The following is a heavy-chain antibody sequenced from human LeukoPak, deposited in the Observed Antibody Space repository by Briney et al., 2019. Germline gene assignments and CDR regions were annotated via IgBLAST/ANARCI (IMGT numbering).Heavy chain of an antibody. J-gene: IGHJ6*03. CDR2: INPNSGGT. CDR3: ARDRPGDWDDYYYYCMDV. Sequence: ASVKVSCKASGYTFTGYYMHWVRQAPGQGLEWMGWINPNSGGTNYAQKFQGRVTMTRDTSISTAYMELSRLRSDDTAVYYCARDRPGDWDDYYYYCMDVWGKGTTVTVSS. V-gene: IGHV1-2*02. D-gene: IGHD3-16*01. CDR1: GYTFTGYY.